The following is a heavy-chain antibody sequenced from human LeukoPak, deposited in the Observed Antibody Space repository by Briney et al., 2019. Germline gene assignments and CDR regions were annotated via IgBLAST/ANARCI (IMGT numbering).Heavy chain of an antibody. J-gene: IGHJ6*04. Sequence: ASVKVSCKASGGTFRSYVITWVRQAPGQGLEWMGWINPNSGGTNYAQKFQGRVTMTRDTSISTAYMELSRLRSEDTAVYFCAGIPVFGVVLHQEPVWGKGTTVTVSS. V-gene: IGHV1-2*02. D-gene: IGHD3-3*01. CDR2: INPNSGGT. CDR1: GGTFRSYV. CDR3: AGIPVFGVVLHQEPV.